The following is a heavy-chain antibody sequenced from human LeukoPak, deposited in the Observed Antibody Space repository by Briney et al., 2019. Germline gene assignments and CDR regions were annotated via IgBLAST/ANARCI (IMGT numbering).Heavy chain of an antibody. V-gene: IGHV4-4*07. CDR1: GGSSTNYY. Sequence: KPSETLSLTCTTSGGSSTNYYWSWIRQPAGKGLEWIGRIHTGGATTYNPSLESRVTMSVDTSKSLVSLKMSSLTAADTAIYYCARGGAPEYWGQGTLVTVYS. CDR3: ARGGAPEY. CDR2: IHTGGAT. J-gene: IGHJ4*02.